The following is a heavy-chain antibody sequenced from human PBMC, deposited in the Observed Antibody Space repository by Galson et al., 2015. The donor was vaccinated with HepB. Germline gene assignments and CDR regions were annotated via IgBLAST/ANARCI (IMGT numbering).Heavy chain of an antibody. CDR2: IRSKAYGGTT. D-gene: IGHD3-22*01. Sequence: SLRLSCAASGFTFGDYAMSWFRQAPGKGLEWVGFIRSKAYGGTTEYAASVKGRFTISRDDSKSIAYLQMNSLKTEDTAVYYCTSHGLYYDSSGYPMGAFDIWGQGTMVTVSS. J-gene: IGHJ3*02. V-gene: IGHV3-49*03. CDR3: TSHGLYYDSSGYPMGAFDI. CDR1: GFTFGDYA.